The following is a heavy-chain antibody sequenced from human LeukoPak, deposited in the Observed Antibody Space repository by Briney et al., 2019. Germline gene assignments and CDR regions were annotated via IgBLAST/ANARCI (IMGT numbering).Heavy chain of an antibody. CDR1: GYTFTGYY. J-gene: IGHJ4*02. CDR3: ARDQGGLGYCSGGSCYRIDY. Sequence: GASVKVSCKASGYTFTGYYMHWVRQAPGQGLEWMGWINPNSGGTNYAQKFQGRVTMTRDTSISTAYMELSRLRTDDTAVYYCARDQGGLGYCSGGSCYRIDYWGQGTLVTVSS. CDR2: INPNSGGT. D-gene: IGHD2-15*01. V-gene: IGHV1-2*02.